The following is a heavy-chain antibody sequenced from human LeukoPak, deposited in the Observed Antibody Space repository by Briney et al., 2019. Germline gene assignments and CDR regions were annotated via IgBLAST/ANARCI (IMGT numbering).Heavy chain of an antibody. CDR2: TYYSGST. CDR1: GGSISSYY. Sequence: PSETLSLTCTVSGGSISSYYWSWIRQPPGKGLEWIGYTYYSGSTNYNPSLESRVTISVDTSKNQFSLKLSSVTAADTAVYYCARDRTTSHFDYWGQGTLVTVSS. V-gene: IGHV4-59*01. J-gene: IGHJ4*02. D-gene: IGHD4-17*01. CDR3: ARDRTTSHFDY.